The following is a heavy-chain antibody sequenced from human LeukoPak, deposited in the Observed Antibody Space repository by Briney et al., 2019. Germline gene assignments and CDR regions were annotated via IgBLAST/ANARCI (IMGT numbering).Heavy chain of an antibody. V-gene: IGHV1-8*01. CDR2: MNPDRGNT. J-gene: IGHJ5*02. D-gene: IGHD3-22*01. CDR1: GYTFTSYD. CDR3: AREGFKAGDSSGYHGGPGFDP. Sequence: ASVKVSCKASGYTFTSYDINWVRQAPGQGLEWMGWMNPDRGNTAYAQTFQGRVTMTRNTSISTAYMELSSLRSEDTAVYYCAREGFKAGDSSGYHGGPGFDPWGQGTLVTVSS.